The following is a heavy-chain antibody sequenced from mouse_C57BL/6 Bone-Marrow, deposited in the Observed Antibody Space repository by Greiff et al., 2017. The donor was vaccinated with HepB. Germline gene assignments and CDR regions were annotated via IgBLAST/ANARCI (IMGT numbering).Heavy chain of an antibody. Sequence: VQLQQSGAELVRPGASVKLSCKASGYTFTDYYINWVKQRPGQGLEWIARIYPGSGNTYYNEKFKGKATLTAEKSSSTAYMQLSSLTSEDSAVYFCAREGWLLPFYFDYWGQGTTLTVSS. CDR2: IYPGSGNT. CDR3: AREGWLLPFYFDY. CDR1: GYTFTDYY. J-gene: IGHJ2*01. V-gene: IGHV1-76*01. D-gene: IGHD2-3*01.